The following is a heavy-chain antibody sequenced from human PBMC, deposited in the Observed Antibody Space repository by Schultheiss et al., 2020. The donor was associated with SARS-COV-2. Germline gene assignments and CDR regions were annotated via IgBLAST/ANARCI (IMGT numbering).Heavy chain of an antibody. CDR3: ARDAPYCSGGSCYLWFDP. CDR1: GGSFSGYY. Sequence: SETLSLTCAVYGGSFSGYYWSWIRQPPGKGLEWIGEINHSGSTNYNPSLKSRITMSVDTSKNQFYLKLRSLTAADTAVYYCARDAPYCSGGSCYLWFDPWGQGTLVTVSS. D-gene: IGHD2-15*01. J-gene: IGHJ5*02. V-gene: IGHV4-34*10. CDR2: INHSGST.